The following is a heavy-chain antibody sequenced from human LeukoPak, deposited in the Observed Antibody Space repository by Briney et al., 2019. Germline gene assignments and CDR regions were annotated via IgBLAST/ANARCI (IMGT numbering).Heavy chain of an antibody. CDR1: GFTFSSYS. D-gene: IGHD2-15*01. J-gene: IGHJ4*02. V-gene: IGHV3-53*01. Sequence: GGSLRLSCAASGFTFSSYSMNWVRQAPGKGLEWVSVIYSGGSTYYADSVKGRFTISRDNSKNTLYLQMNSLRAEDTAVYYCARSGRYCSGGSCYTYFDYWGQGTLVTVSS. CDR2: IYSGGST. CDR3: ARSGRYCSGGSCYTYFDY.